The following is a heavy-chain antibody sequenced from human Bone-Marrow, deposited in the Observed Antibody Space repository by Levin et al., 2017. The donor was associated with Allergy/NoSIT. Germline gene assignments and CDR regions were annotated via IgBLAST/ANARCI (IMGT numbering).Heavy chain of an antibody. J-gene: IGHJ4*02. CDR3: ARGRFYSGSYYLDY. V-gene: IGHV3-30*03. Sequence: GGSLRLSCAASGFTFSSYGMHWVRQAPGKGLEWVAVISYDGSNKYYADSVKGRFTISRDNSKNTLYLQMNSLRAEDTAVYYCARGRFYSGSYYLDYWGQGTLVTVSS. CDR2: ISYDGSNK. CDR1: GFTFSSYG. D-gene: IGHD1-26*01.